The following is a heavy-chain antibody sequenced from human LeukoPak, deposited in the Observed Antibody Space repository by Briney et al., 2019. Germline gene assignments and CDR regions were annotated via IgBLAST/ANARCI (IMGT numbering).Heavy chain of an antibody. CDR3: ARDRIAVAGTGYYGMDV. J-gene: IGHJ6*02. CDR1: GFTISSSA. CDR2: ITRTGSNT. Sequence: GGSLRLSCAATGFTISSSATTWVRQAPGKGLDWVSTITRTGSNTFYADSVKGRFTISRDNSNNTLYLQMNSLRAEDTAVYYCARDRIAVAGTGYYGMDVWGQGTTVTVSS. V-gene: IGHV3-23*01. D-gene: IGHD6-19*01.